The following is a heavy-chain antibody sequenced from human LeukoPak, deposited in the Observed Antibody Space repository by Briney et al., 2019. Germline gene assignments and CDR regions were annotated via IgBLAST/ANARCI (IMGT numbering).Heavy chain of an antibody. CDR1: GGSISSEGFY. CDR3: ARVVTSSLYFFDY. Sequence: PSETLSLTRSVSGGSISSEGFYWSWIRQHPGKGLEWIAYIYHSGRTYYNPSLKSRLTISVDTSKNQFSMSLKSVTAADTAVYYCARVVTSSLYFFDYWGQGTLVSVSS. CDR2: IYHSGRT. V-gene: IGHV4-31*03. J-gene: IGHJ4*02. D-gene: IGHD2-21*02.